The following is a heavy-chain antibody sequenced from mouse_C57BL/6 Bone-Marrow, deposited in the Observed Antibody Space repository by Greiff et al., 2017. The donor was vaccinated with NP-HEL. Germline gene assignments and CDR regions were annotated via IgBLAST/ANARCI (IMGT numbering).Heavy chain of an antibody. CDR1: GYTFTSYW. CDR2: IYPGSGST. Sequence: AQLQQPGAELVKPGASVKMSCKASGYTFTSYWITWVKQRPGQGLEWIGDIYPGSGSTNYNEKFKSKATLTVDTSSSTAYMQLSSLTSEDSAVYYCARLDFRVLYGNLYYAMDYWGQGTSVTVSS. CDR3: ARLDFRVLYGNLYYAMDY. J-gene: IGHJ4*01. D-gene: IGHD2-1*01. V-gene: IGHV1-55*01.